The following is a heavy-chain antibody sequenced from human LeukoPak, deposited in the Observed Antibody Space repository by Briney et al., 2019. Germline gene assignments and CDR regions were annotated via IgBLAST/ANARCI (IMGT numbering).Heavy chain of an antibody. CDR3: VRDFNWAFDY. CDR2: TRYRSTWNT. D-gene: IGHD7-27*01. J-gene: IGHJ4*02. Sequence: SQTLSLTCAISGDSVSSKSVSWNWIRQSPSGGLEYLGRTRYRSTWNTFYSSSVEGRITINADTPRNQVSLRLSSVTPEDTALYYCVRDFNWAFDYWGQGTLVTVSS. V-gene: IGHV6-1*01. CDR1: GDSVSSKSVS.